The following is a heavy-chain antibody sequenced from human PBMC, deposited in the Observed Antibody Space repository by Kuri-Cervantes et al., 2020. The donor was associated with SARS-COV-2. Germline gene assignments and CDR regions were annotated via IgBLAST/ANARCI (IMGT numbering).Heavy chain of an antibody. Sequence: GESLKISCAASGFTFSSYAMHWVRQAPGKGLEWVAVISYDGSNKYYADSVKGRFTISRDNSKNTLYLQMNSLRAEDTAVYYCARGPTITMVVVVEGGGADYWGQGTLGTVSS. J-gene: IGHJ4*02. V-gene: IGHV3-30*04. CDR1: GFTFSSYA. D-gene: IGHD3-22*01. CDR3: ARGPTITMVVVVEGGGADY. CDR2: ISYDGSNK.